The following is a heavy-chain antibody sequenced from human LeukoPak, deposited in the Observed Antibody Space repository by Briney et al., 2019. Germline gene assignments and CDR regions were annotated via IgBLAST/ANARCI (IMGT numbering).Heavy chain of an antibody. CDR3: AKGGSPSCYSSSGY. J-gene: IGHJ4*02. D-gene: IGHD2-2*01. Sequence: GGPLILSCAASGFTFSTYAMSWVRQAPGKGLEWVSAICGSDGSRYYADSVKGRFTISRDNSKNTLYLQMNSLRGEDTAVYYCAKGGSPSCYSSSGYWGQGTLVTVSS. CDR1: GFTFSTYA. CDR2: ICGSDGSR. V-gene: IGHV3-23*01.